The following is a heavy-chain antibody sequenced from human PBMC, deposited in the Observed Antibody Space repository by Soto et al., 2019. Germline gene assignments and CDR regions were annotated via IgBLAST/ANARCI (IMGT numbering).Heavy chain of an antibody. V-gene: IGHV4-4*07. Sequence: QAQLQESGPGLVKPSETLSLTCSVSGGSFFSYYWTWIRQPAGKGLEWIGRIYANGNANYNPSLKSRVTMSADTSKNPFSLRLRSVTAADTAVYYCARGVRDGYYGMDVWGPGATVTVSS. J-gene: IGHJ6*02. CDR1: GGSFFSYY. CDR3: ARGVRDGYYGMDV. CDR2: IYANGNA. D-gene: IGHD3-16*02.